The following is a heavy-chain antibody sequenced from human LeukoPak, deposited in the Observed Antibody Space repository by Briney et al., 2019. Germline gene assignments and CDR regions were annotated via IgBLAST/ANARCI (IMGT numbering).Heavy chain of an antibody. Sequence: ASVKVSCKVSGYILTELSMHWVRQAPGKGLEWMGGFDPEDGETIYAQKFQGRVTMTEDTSTDTAYMELNSLRSEDTAVYHCATDLHRIVGATLLDYWGQGTLVTVSS. CDR2: FDPEDGET. CDR3: ATDLHRIVGATLLDY. CDR1: GYILTELS. V-gene: IGHV1-24*01. J-gene: IGHJ4*02. D-gene: IGHD1-26*01.